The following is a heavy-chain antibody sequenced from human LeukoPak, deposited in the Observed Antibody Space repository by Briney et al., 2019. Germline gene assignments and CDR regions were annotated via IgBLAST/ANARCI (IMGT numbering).Heavy chain of an antibody. Sequence: SGTLSLTCTVSGGSISSCSYYWGWIRQPPGKGLEWIGSIYYSGSTYYSPSLKSRVTISVDTSKNQFSLKLSSVTAADTAVYYCARDGGLIYYYYYMDVWGKGTTVTVSS. D-gene: IGHD3-16*01. J-gene: IGHJ6*03. CDR3: ARDGGLIYYYYYMDV. CDR1: GGSISSCSYY. CDR2: IYYSGST. V-gene: IGHV4-39*07.